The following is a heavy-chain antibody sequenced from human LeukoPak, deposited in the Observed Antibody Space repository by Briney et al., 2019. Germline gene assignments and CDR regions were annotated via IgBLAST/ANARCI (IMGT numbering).Heavy chain of an antibody. Sequence: GGSLRLSCAAPGFTFRTFGMSWVRQAPGKGLEWVSAITSSGGNTYYADSVKGRFTISRDNSKNTLYLQMNSLRAEDTAVYYCTHAAGIVQVKDYWGQGTLVTVSS. D-gene: IGHD2/OR15-2a*01. CDR1: GFTFRTFG. J-gene: IGHJ4*02. CDR3: THAAGIVQVKDY. CDR2: ITSSGGNT. V-gene: IGHV3-23*01.